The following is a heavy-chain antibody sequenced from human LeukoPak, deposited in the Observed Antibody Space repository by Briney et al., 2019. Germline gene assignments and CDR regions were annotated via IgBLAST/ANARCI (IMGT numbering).Heavy chain of an antibody. Sequence: GASVKVSCKASGYTFTSYGISWVRQAPGQGLEWMGWISAYNGNTNYAQKLQGRVTMTTDTSTSTAYMELRSLRSDDTAVYYCARLKYSGSYYHKGPGGFDPWGQGTLVTVSS. V-gene: IGHV1-18*01. D-gene: IGHD1-26*01. CDR2: ISAYNGNT. CDR1: GYTFTSYG. J-gene: IGHJ5*02. CDR3: ARLKYSGSYYHKGPGGFDP.